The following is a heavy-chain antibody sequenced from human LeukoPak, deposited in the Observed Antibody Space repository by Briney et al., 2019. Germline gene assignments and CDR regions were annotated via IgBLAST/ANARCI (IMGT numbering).Heavy chain of an antibody. CDR3: AKGSITIFGVAPFFFDY. V-gene: IGHV3-23*01. CDR2: ISGSGGST. D-gene: IGHD3-3*01. CDR1: GFTFSSYA. J-gene: IGHJ4*02. Sequence: GGSLRLSCAASGFTFSSYAMSWVRQAPGKGLEWVSAISGSGGSTYYAASVKGRFTISRDNYKNTLYLQMNSLRAEDTAVYYCAKGSITIFGVAPFFFDYWGQGTLVTVSS.